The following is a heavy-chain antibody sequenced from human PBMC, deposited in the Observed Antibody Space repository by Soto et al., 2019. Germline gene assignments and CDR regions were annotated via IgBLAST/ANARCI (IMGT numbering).Heavy chain of an antibody. D-gene: IGHD3-10*01. Sequence: SETLSLTCTVSGGSISSYYWSWIRQPAGKGLEWIGRIYTSGSTNYNPSLKSRVTMSVDTSKNQFSLKLSSVTAADTAVYYCARDSHMVRGILLSGMDVWGQGTTVTVSS. V-gene: IGHV4-4*07. J-gene: IGHJ6*02. CDR2: IYTSGST. CDR3: ARDSHMVRGILLSGMDV. CDR1: GGSISSYY.